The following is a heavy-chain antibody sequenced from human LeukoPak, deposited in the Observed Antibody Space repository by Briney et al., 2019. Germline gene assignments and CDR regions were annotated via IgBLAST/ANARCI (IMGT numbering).Heavy chain of an antibody. Sequence: GGSLTLSCAPSGFTFRIYATRWVPQAPGKGLEWVSAISSSGGGTYYAHSARGRFTIYRDHSKNTLYLQITRRRPEHPSMCHCTRGDYEFWSGLSTYYYYYSYMDVWGKGTRVTVSS. CDR2: ISSSGGGT. D-gene: IGHD3-3*01. CDR1: GFTFRIYA. CDR3: TRGDYEFWSGLSTYYYYYSYMDV. J-gene: IGHJ6*03. V-gene: IGHV3-23*01.